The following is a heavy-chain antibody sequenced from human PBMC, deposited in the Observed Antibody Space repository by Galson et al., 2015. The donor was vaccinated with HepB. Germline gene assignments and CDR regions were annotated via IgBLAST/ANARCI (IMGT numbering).Heavy chain of an antibody. Sequence: SLRLSCAASGFTFSSYGMHWVRQAPGKGLEWVAVIWYDGSNKYYADSVKGRFTISRDNSKNTLYLQMNSLRAEDTAVYYCARDRALSYMVRGEGLDYWGQGTLVTVSS. J-gene: IGHJ4*02. D-gene: IGHD3-10*01. V-gene: IGHV3-33*01. CDR2: IWYDGSNK. CDR1: GFTFSSYG. CDR3: ARDRALSYMVRGEGLDY.